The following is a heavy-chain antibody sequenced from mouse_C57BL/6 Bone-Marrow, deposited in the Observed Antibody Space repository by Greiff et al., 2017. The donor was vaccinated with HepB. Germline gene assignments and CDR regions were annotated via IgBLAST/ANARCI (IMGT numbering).Heavy chain of an antibody. CDR1: GFTFSDYG. CDR3: ARRGLLRFYAMDY. V-gene: IGHV5-15*01. J-gene: IGHJ4*01. CDR2: ISNLAYSI. D-gene: IGHD2-3*01. Sequence: EVKVVESGGGLVQPGGSLKLSCAASGFTFSDYGMAWVRQAPRKGPEWVAFISNLAYSIYYADTVTGRFTISRENAKNTLYLEMSSLRSEDTAMYYCARRGLLRFYAMDYWGQGTSVTVSS.